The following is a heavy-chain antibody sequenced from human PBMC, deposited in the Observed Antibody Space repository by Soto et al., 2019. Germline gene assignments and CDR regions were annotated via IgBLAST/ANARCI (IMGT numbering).Heavy chain of an antibody. CDR3: AKVQVVRGRFDP. D-gene: IGHD6-13*01. CDR1: VFTCSSYA. Sequence: GRSLRLSCSASVFTCSSYAISWFRQAPGKGLEWVSAISGSGGSTYYADSVKGRFTISRDNSKNTLYLQMNSLRAEDTAVYYCAKVQVVRGRFDPWGQGTLVTVSS. J-gene: IGHJ5*02. V-gene: IGHV3-23*01. CDR2: ISGSGGST.